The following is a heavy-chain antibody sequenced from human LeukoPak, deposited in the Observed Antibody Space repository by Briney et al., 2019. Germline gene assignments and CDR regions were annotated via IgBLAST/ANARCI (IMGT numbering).Heavy chain of an antibody. Sequence: AGGSLRLSCAASGFTVSSNYMSWVRQAPGKGLEWVSVIYSGGSTYYADSVKGRFTISRDNAKNSLYLQMNSLRAEDTAVYYCARVIASAYYFDYWGQGTLVTVSS. CDR1: GFTVSSNY. V-gene: IGHV3-53*01. CDR2: IYSGGST. CDR3: ARVIASAYYFDY. D-gene: IGHD2/OR15-2a*01. J-gene: IGHJ4*02.